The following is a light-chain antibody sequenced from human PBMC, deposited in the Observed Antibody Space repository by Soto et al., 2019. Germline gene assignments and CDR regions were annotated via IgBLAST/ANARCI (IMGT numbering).Light chain of an antibody. CDR3: QQYSDWALT. J-gene: IGKJ4*02. CDR2: AAS. CDR1: QTIHSN. V-gene: IGKV3D-15*01. Sequence: EIVMTQSPATLSVSPGERVTLSCRPSQTIHSNLAWYQQRPGQAPRPLIYAASTRDTGIPARFSGNGFGTEFALTIYSLESGDVAVYYGQQYSDWALTFGGGTKVEIK.